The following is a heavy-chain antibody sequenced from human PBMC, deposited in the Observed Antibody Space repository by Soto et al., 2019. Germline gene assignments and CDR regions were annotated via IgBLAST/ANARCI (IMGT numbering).Heavy chain of an antibody. CDR3: ARGRRLSPFDY. D-gene: IGHD3-10*01. J-gene: IGHJ4*02. CDR2: INHSGST. CDR1: GGSFSGYY. Sequence: SETLSLTCAVYGGSFSGYYWSWIRQPPGKGLEWIGEINHSGSTNYNPSLKSRVTISVDTSKNQFSLKLSSVTAADTAVYYCARGRRLSPFDYWGQGTLVTVSS. V-gene: IGHV4-34*01.